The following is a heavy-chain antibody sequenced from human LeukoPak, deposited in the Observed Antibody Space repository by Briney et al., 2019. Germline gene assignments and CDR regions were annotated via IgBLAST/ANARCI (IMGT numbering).Heavy chain of an antibody. CDR1: GYTFTVYY. D-gene: IGHD1-26*01. V-gene: IGHV1-2*02. Sequence: ASVNVSCKASGYTFTVYYLHWMRQAPGQGLEWLAWISPISGGTKYAQKFQGRVTLTRDTSISTAYMELSRLRSDDTAVYFCARGRDSGSRTFYFDYWGQGTLVTVSS. J-gene: IGHJ4*02. CDR3: ARGRDSGSRTFYFDY. CDR2: ISPISGGT.